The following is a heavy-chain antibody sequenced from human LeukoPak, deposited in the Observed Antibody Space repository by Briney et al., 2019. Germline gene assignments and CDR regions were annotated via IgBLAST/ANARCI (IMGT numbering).Heavy chain of an antibody. D-gene: IGHD2-2*01. J-gene: IGHJ4*02. CDR2: INPNSGGT. CDR3: ASVRYCSSTSCPDY. CDR1: GYTFTGYY. V-gene: IGHV1-2*02. Sequence: ASVKVSCKASGYTFTGYYMHWVRQAPGQGLEWMGWINPNSGGTNYAQKFQGRVTMTRDTSISTAYVELSRLRSDDTAVYYCASVRYCSSTSCPDYWGQGTLVTVSS.